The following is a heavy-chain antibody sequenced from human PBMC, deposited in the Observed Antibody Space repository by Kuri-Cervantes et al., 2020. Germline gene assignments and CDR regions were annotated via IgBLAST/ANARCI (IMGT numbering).Heavy chain of an antibody. CDR2: ISYDGSNK. J-gene: IGHJ5*02. D-gene: IGHD1-7*01. CDR3: ARINWNYASWFDP. Sequence: GESLKISCAASGFTFSSYAMHWVRQAPGKGLEWVAVISYDGSNKYYADSVKGRFTISRDNSRNTMYLQMNSLRVEDMAIYYCARINWNYASWFDPWGQGTLVTVSS. CDR1: GFTFSSYA. V-gene: IGHV3-30*14.